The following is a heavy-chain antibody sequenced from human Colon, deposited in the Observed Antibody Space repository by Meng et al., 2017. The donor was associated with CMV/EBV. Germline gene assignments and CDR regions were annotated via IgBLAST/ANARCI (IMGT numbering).Heavy chain of an antibody. CDR3: ARDGGRWSSSSGYGMDV. CDR1: GYSISSTYY. D-gene: IGHD2-2*01. Sequence: SETLSLTCTVSGYSISSTYYWGWIRQPPGKGLEWIVSNSYGGTAYYNPSLKSRVTISVDTSKNQFSLKLNSVTAADTAVYYCARDGGRWSSSSGYGMDVWGQGTTVTVSS. J-gene: IGHJ6*02. V-gene: IGHV4-38-2*02. CDR2: NSYGGTA.